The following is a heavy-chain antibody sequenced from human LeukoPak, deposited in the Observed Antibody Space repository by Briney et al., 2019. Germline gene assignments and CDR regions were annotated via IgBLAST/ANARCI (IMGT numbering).Heavy chain of an antibody. CDR3: ARDRRRSSSWFGTQEGGMDV. CDR2: ISSRSTVI. Sequence: PGGSLRLSCAASGFTFSTYSMTWVRQAPGKGLEWVSYISSRSTVIYYADSLRGRFTISRDNAKNSLYLQVNSLRVEDTAVYYCARDRRRSSSWFGTQEGGMDVWGQGTTVTVSS. V-gene: IGHV3-48*01. CDR1: GFTFSTYS. D-gene: IGHD6-13*01. J-gene: IGHJ6*02.